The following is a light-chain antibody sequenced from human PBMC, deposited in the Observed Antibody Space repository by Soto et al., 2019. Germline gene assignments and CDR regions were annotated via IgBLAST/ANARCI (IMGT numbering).Light chain of an antibody. CDR3: LQDYIYPFT. CDR1: QGIRND. Sequence: AIQMTQSPSSLSASVGDRVTISCRASQGIRNDLGWFQQKPGKAPKLLIYAASSLQSGVPSRFSGSGSGTDFTLTISSLQPEDFATYFCLQDYIYPFTFGQGTKLEIK. V-gene: IGKV1-6*01. J-gene: IGKJ2*01. CDR2: AAS.